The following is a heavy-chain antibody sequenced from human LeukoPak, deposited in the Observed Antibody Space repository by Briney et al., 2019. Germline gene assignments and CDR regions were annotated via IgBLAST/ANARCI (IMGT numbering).Heavy chain of an antibody. J-gene: IGHJ4*02. CDR3: VRDDYDY. V-gene: IGHV1-2*02. D-gene: IGHD3-16*01. CDR2: INPNSGGT. CDR1: GYTFTGNY. Sequence: GASVKVSCKASGYTFTGNYIHWVRQAPGQGLDWMGWINPNSGGTNYAQKFQGRVTMTRDTSISTAYMELSRVRSDDTAVYYCVRDDYDYWGQGTLVTVSS.